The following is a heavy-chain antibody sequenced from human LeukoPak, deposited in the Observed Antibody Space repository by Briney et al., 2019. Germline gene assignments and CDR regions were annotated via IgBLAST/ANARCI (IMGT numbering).Heavy chain of an antibody. Sequence: PGGSLRLSCAASAFAFDDYVMHWVRQVPGKGLEWVSLISGDGGDTYYADSVRGRFTIARDNSKNSLYLQMNSLGSEDSALYYCAKDIGWGLSYYFDSWGQGTLVTVSS. CDR1: AFAFDDYV. V-gene: IGHV3-43*02. J-gene: IGHJ4*02. CDR2: ISGDGGDT. CDR3: AKDIGWGLSYYFDS. D-gene: IGHD3-10*01.